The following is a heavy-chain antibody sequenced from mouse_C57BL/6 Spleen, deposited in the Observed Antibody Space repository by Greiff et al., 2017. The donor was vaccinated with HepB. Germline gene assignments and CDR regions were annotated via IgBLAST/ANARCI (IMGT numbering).Heavy chain of an antibody. CDR3: TRDNDYSNYPAWLAY. CDR2: ISSGGDYI. D-gene: IGHD2-5*01. J-gene: IGHJ3*01. Sequence: EVKLVESGEGLVKPGGSLKLSCAASGFTFSSYAMSWVRQTPEKRLEWVAYISSGGDYIYYADTVKGRFTISRDNARNTLYLQMSSLKSEDTAMYYCTRDNDYSNYPAWLAYWGQGTLVTVSA. CDR1: GFTFSSYA. V-gene: IGHV5-9-1*02.